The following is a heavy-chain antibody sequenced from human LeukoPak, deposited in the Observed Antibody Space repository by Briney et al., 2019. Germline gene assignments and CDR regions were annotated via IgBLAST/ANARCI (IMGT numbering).Heavy chain of an antibody. D-gene: IGHD2-2*02. CDR2: IIPIFGTA. CDR3: ARGDIVVVPAAIRNHYYYMDV. Sequence: ASVKVSCKASGYTFTSYAISWVRQAPGQGLEWMGGIIPIFGTANYAQKFQGRVTITTDESTSTAYMELSSLRSEDTAVYYCARGDIVVVPAAIRNHYYYMDVWGKGTTVTVSS. J-gene: IGHJ6*03. CDR1: GYTFTSYA. V-gene: IGHV1-69*05.